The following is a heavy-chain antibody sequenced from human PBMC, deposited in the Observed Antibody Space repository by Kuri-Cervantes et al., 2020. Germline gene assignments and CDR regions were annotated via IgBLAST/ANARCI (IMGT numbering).Heavy chain of an antibody. CDR2: IGTAGDT. J-gene: IGHJ6*02. Sequence: GGSLRLSCAASGFTFSSYDMHWVRQATGKGLEWVSAIGTAGDTYYPGSVKGRFTISRDNSKNTLYLQMNSLRAEDTAVYYCAKEIGSYDFWSGYFAYYHYGMDVWGQGTTVTVSS. V-gene: IGHV3-13*01. CDR3: AKEIGSYDFWSGYFAYYHYGMDV. CDR1: GFTFSSYD. D-gene: IGHD3-3*01.